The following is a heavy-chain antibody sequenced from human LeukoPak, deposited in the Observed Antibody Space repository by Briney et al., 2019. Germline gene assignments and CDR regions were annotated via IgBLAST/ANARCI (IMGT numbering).Heavy chain of an antibody. Sequence: GGSLRLSCAASGFTFSSYAISWVRQAPGKGLEWVSAISGSGGSTYYADSVKGRFTISRDNSKNTLYLQMNSLRAEDTAVYYCAKYLRSVGYYFDYWGQGTLVTVSS. CDR1: GFTFSSYA. CDR3: AKYLRSVGYYFDY. V-gene: IGHV3-23*01. D-gene: IGHD3-10*02. CDR2: ISGSGGST. J-gene: IGHJ4*02.